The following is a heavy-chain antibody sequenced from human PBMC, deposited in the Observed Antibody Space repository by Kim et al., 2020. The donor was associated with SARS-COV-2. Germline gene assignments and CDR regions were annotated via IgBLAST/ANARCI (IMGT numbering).Heavy chain of an antibody. V-gene: IGHV3-30*04. CDR3: ARAYTRRYYDSSGSYFDY. D-gene: IGHD3-22*01. CDR1: GFTFSSYA. J-gene: IGHJ4*02. Sequence: GGSLRLSCAASGFTFSSYAMHWVRQAPGKGLEWVAVISYDGSNKYYADSVKGRFTISRDNSKNTLYLQMNSLRAEDTAVYYCARAYTRRYYDSSGSYFDYWGQGTLVTVSS. CDR2: ISYDGSNK.